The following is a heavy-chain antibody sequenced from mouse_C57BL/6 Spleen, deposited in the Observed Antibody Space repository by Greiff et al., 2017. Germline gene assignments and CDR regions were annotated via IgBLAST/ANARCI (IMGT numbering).Heavy chain of an antibody. Sequence: VQLVESGAELVRPGASVTLSCKASGYTFTDYEMHWVKQTPVHGLEWIGAIDPETGGTAYNQKFKGKAILTADKSSSTAYMELRSLTSEDSAVYYCTRKYDGYSFAYWGQGTLVTVSA. V-gene: IGHV1-15*01. J-gene: IGHJ3*01. CDR1: GYTFTDYE. CDR3: TRKYDGYSFAY. D-gene: IGHD2-3*01. CDR2: IDPETGGT.